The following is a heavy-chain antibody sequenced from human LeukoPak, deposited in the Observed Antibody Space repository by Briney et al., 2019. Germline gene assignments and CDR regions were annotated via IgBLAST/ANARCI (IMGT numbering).Heavy chain of an antibody. CDR1: GGSVSSGNYY. CDR2: MSNSGHT. J-gene: IGHJ4*02. V-gene: IGHV4-61*01. D-gene: IGHD6-13*01. Sequence: SETLSLTCTVSGGSVSSGNYYWSRIRQPPGKGLEWIGFMSNSGHTDSTPSLKSRVTISVDTSKNQFSLKLNSVTAADTAVYYCAIVSAAGTGPDYWGQGTLVTVSS. CDR3: AIVSAAGTGPDY.